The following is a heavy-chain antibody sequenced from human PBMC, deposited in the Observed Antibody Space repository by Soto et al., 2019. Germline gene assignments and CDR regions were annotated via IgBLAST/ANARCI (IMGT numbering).Heavy chain of an antibody. CDR3: ARGGNLVVPAAMWGTWYYYYYMDV. CDR1: GYTFTSYD. V-gene: IGHV1-8*01. CDR2: MNPNSGNT. D-gene: IGHD2-2*01. J-gene: IGHJ6*03. Sequence: ASVKVSCKASGYTFTSYDINWVRQATGQGLEWMGWMNPNSGNTGYAQKFQGRVTMTRNTSISTAYMELSSLRSEDTAVYYCARGGNLVVPAAMWGTWYYYYYMDVWGKGTTVTVSS.